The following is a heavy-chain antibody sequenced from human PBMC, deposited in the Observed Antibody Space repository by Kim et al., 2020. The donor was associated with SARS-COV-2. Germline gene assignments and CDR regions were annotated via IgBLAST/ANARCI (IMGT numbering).Heavy chain of an antibody. V-gene: IGHV3-30*01. Sequence: YEDSVKGRFTISRDNSKNTLYLQMNSLRAEDTAVYYCARERTISGGMDVWGQGTTVTVSS. J-gene: IGHJ6*02. CDR3: ARERTISGGMDV. D-gene: IGHD2-21*01.